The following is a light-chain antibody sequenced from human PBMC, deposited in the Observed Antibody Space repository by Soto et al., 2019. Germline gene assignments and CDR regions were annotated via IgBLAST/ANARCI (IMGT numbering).Light chain of an antibody. J-gene: IGKJ1*01. CDR3: QQCYMGWT. V-gene: IGKV3D-15*01. CDR2: DIS. Sequence: EIVLTQSPCTLSLSPGERATLSCRASQSVSSNLAWYQQKPGQAPSLLIYDISARATGIPTRFSGSGSGTEFTFSITSLQPEDFGTYYCQQCYMGWTFGQGTKVDIK. CDR1: QSVSSN.